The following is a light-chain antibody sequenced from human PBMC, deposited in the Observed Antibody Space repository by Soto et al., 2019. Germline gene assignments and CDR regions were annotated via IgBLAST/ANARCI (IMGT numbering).Light chain of an antibody. V-gene: IGKV1-5*03. Sequence: DIQMTQSPATLSATAGDRVTITCRASQSISAWVAWYRQKPGTAPDLLIYRASTLQRGVPSRFSGSGSGTDFTLSISSLQPDDFATYYCQQYSSYYPTFGQGTRLEIK. J-gene: IGKJ5*01. CDR2: RAS. CDR1: QSISAW. CDR3: QQYSSYYPT.